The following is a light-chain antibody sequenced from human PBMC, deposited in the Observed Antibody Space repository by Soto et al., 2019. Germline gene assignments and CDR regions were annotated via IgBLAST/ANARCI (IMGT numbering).Light chain of an antibody. V-gene: IGLV2-8*01. J-gene: IGLJ1*01. CDR3: SSYADSNSYD. CDR1: SSDFGGYNY. CDR2: EVT. Sequence: QSALTQPPSASGSPGQSVTISCTGTSSDFGGYNYVSWYQQHPGKATKLIIYEVTKRPTAVTARFSGSKSGNSASLTVSGLHAKYGADYYCSSYADSNSYDFGTGTKLTVL.